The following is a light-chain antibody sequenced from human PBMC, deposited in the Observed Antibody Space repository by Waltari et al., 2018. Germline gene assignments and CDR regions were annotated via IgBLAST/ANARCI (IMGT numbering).Light chain of an antibody. CDR1: QSVSRA. J-gene: IGKJ1*01. V-gene: IGKV3-20*01. CDR3: QHYERLPAT. Sequence: EIVFTQSPGTLSLSPGERATLSCRASQSVSRALAWYQQKPGQAPRLLIYGASNRATGIPDRFSGSGSGTDFSLTISRLDPEDVAVYYCQHYERLPATFGQGTKVEIK. CDR2: GAS.